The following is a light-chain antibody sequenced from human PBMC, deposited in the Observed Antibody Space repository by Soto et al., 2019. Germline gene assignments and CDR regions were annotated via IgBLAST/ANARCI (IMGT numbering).Light chain of an antibody. Sequence: DIQMTQSPSSLSASVGDRVTITCRASQSITSFLSWYQQKPGKTPKILIYAASSLHSGVPSRSSGGGSGTDFTLTITSLQPEDFATYYCQQSYSSPWTFGQGTKVDIK. CDR2: AAS. CDR3: QQSYSSPWT. V-gene: IGKV1-39*01. J-gene: IGKJ1*01. CDR1: QSITSF.